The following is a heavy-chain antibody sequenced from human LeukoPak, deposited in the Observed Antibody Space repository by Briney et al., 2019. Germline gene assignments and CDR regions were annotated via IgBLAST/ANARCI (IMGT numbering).Heavy chain of an antibody. Sequence: WASVKVSCKASGYTFTSYGISWVRPAPGQGLAGMGWISAYNGNTNYAQKLQGRVTMTTDTSTSAAYMELRSLRSDDTAVYYCARATAAAPQFDPWGQGTLVTVSS. CDR1: GYTFTSYG. J-gene: IGHJ5*02. V-gene: IGHV1-18*01. D-gene: IGHD6-13*01. CDR2: ISAYNGNT. CDR3: ARATAAAPQFDP.